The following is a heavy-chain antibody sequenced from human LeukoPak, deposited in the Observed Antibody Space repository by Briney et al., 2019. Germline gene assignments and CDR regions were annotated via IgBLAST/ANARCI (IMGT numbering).Heavy chain of an antibody. CDR2: ISGSGGST. D-gene: IGHD3-3*01. V-gene: IGHV3-23*01. CDR3: AKDAIFGVVLYDY. Sequence: GGSLRLSCAASGFTFSSYAMSWVRQAPGEGLEWVSAISGSGGSTYYADSVKGRFTISRDNSKNTLYLQMNSLGAEDTAVYYCAKDAIFGVVLYDYWGQGTLVTVSS. J-gene: IGHJ4*02. CDR1: GFTFSSYA.